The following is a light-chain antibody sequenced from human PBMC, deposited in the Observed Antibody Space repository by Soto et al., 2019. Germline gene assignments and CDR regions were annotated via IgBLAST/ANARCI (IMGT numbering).Light chain of an antibody. CDR1: QSVSNNY. Sequence: EIVLTQSPGTLSLSPGERATLSCRASQSVSNNYVTCYQQKHGKAPRLLLYGASSRATDIRDRFSGSGYGTDFTLSISRLEPEDFAVYYCQQYGSSAWTFGPGTKVESK. CDR2: GAS. CDR3: QQYGSSAWT. V-gene: IGKV3-20*01. J-gene: IGKJ1*01.